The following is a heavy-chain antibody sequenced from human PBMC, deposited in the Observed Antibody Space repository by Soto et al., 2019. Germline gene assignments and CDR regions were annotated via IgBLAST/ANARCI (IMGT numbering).Heavy chain of an antibody. CDR2: ITYDGSFQ. CDR1: GFNFDNYG. V-gene: IGHV3-30*18. CDR3: AKDRVGGTFYTPLGF. J-gene: IGHJ4*02. D-gene: IGHD1-7*01. Sequence: VGSVRLSCQASGFNFDNYGMHWVRQAPGKGLEWVAVITYDGSFQYYADSVKGRFTISRDNSKNTLFLHLNTLKPEDTAVYHCAKDRVGGTFYTPLGFWGQGTLVTVSS.